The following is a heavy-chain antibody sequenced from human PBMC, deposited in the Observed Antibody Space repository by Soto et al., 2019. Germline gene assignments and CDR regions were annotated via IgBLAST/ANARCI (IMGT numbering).Heavy chain of an antibody. CDR1: GFTFSSHG. D-gene: IGHD4-17*01. CDR2: ISYDGSNK. V-gene: IGHV3-30*18. CDR3: AKGKDYGDYASHY. J-gene: IGHJ4*02. Sequence: QVQLVESGGGVVQPGRSLRLSCAASGFTFSSHGMHWVRQAPGKGLEWVAIISYDGSNKYYTDSMKGRFTISRDNSTNTLYLQMHSLGPADTAVYYCAKGKDYGDYASHYWGQGTLVTVSS.